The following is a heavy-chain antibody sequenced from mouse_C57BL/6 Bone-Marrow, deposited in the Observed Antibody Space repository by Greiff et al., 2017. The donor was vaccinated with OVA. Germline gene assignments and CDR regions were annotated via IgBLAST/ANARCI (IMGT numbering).Heavy chain of an antibody. Sequence: QVQLQQSGAELVKPGASVKMSCKASGYTFTSYWLTWVKQRPGQGLEWIGDIYPGSGSTNYNEKFKGKATLTADTSSSTAYMQLSSLTSEDSAVYFCSRGDWYFDVWGTGTTVTGSS. J-gene: IGHJ1*03. CDR3: SRGDWYFDV. CDR2: IYPGSGST. V-gene: IGHV1-55*01. CDR1: GYTFTSYW.